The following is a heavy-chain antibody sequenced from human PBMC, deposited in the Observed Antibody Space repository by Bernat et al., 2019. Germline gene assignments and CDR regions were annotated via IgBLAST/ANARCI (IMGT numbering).Heavy chain of an antibody. CDR3: ATGQQIRTADY. V-gene: IGHV3-11*05. J-gene: IGHJ4*02. CDR2: ISGSSADT. Sequence: QLQLVESGGDLVKPGGSLRLSCAASGFSVSHWYMGWIRQTPGKGLEWVSYISGSSADTTYADSVKGRFTISRDNTKNSLYLQMNSLRAEDTAVYYCATGQQIRTADYWGQGIQVTVSS. CDR1: GFSVSHWY.